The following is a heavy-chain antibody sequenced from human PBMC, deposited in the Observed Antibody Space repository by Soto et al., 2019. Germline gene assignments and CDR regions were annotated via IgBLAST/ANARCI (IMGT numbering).Heavy chain of an antibody. CDR2: VFSSGST. J-gene: IGHJ6*02. V-gene: IGHV4-4*07. Sequence: SETLSLTCSVPGGAISSYYWSWVRQPAGRGLEWIGRVFSSGSTNYNASLKSRVTMSIDTSKNEVSLTLRSVTAADTAVYYCARVAFSYFGMDVWGPGTTVTVSS. D-gene: IGHD3-3*02. CDR1: GGAISSYY. CDR3: ARVAFSYFGMDV.